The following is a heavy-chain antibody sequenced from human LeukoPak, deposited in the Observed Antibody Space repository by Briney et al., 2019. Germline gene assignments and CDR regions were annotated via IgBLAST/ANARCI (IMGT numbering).Heavy chain of an antibody. Sequence: GGSLRLSCAASGFTFSSYGMHWVRQAPGKGLEGGAVISYDGTYKYYADSVKGRFTISRDNSKNTLYLQMNSLRAEDTAVYYCAKSGQNYYGSVWGQGTQVTVSS. J-gene: IGHJ4*02. CDR3: AKSGQNYYGSV. V-gene: IGHV3-30*18. CDR1: GFTFSSYG. CDR2: ISYDGTYK. D-gene: IGHD3-10*01.